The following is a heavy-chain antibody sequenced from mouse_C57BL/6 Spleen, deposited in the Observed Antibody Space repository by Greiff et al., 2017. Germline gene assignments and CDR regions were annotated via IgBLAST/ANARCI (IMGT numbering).Heavy chain of an antibody. V-gene: IGHV1-52*01. Sequence: VQLQQPGAELVRPGSSVKLSCKASGYTFTSYWMHWVKQRPIQGLEWIGNIDPSDSETHYNQKFKDKATLTVDKSSSTAYMQLSSLSSEDSAVYYGARSLGPGGLYYCGYWGQGTTLTVSS. CDR1: GYTFTSYW. J-gene: IGHJ2*01. CDR2: IDPSDSET. D-gene: IGHD4-1*01. CDR3: ARSLGPGGLYYCGY.